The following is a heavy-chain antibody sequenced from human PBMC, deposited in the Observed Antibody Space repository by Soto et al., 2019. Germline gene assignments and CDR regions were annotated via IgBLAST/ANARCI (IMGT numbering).Heavy chain of an antibody. D-gene: IGHD4-17*01. CDR3: ARQDYANLFDL. CDR1: DGSISSRNYY. V-gene: IGHV4-39*01. CDR2: IYYSGST. J-gene: IGHJ5*02. Sequence: SQTLSLTCTVADGSISSRNYYWGWIRQPPGKGLEWIGSIYYSGSTHYNPSLKSRVTISVDTSKNQFSLKLSSVTAADTAVYYCARQDYANLFDLWGQGTLVTVSS.